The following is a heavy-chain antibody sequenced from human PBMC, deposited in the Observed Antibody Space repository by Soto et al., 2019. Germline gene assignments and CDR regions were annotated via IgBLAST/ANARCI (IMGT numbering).Heavy chain of an antibody. D-gene: IGHD3-22*01. J-gene: IGHJ4*02. CDR2: ISSSSSYI. CDR1: GFTFSSYS. Sequence: GGSLRLSCAASGFTFSSYSMNWVRQAPGKGLEWVSSISSSSSYIYYADSVKGRFTISRDNAKNSLYLQMNSLRAEDTAVYYCARVLLPYDSSGSPYWGQGTLVTVSS. CDR3: ARVLLPYDSSGSPY. V-gene: IGHV3-21*01.